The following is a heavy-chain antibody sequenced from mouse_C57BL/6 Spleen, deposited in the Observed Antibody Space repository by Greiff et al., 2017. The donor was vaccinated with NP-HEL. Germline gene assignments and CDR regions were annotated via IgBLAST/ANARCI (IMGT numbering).Heavy chain of an antibody. V-gene: IGHV5-4*01. D-gene: IGHD2-5*01. Sequence: DVQLVESGGGLVKPGGSLKLSCAASGFTFSSYAMSWVRQTPEKRLEWVATISDGGSYTYYPDNVKGRFTISRDNAKNNLYLQMSHLKSEDTAMYYCARDGYSNSGAMDYWGQGTSVTVSS. CDR3: ARDGYSNSGAMDY. J-gene: IGHJ4*01. CDR2: ISDGGSYT. CDR1: GFTFSSYA.